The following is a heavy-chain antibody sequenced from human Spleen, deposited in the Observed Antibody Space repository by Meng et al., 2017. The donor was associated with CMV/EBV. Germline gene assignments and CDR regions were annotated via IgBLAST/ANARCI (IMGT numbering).Heavy chain of an antibody. CDR2: FDPEDGET. J-gene: IGHJ4*02. CDR3: ATGEVGDYYDSSGYWR. V-gene: IGHV1-24*01. Sequence: ASVKVSCKASGYKFIGYYVHWVRQAPGKGLEWMGGFDPEDGETIYAQKFQGRVTMTEDTSTDTAYMELSSLRSEDTAVYYCATGEVGDYYDSSGYWRWGQGTLVTVSS. D-gene: IGHD3-22*01. CDR1: GYKFIGYY.